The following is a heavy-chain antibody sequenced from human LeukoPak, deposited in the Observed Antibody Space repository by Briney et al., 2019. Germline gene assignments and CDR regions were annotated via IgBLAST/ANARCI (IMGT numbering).Heavy chain of an antibody. D-gene: IGHD6-19*01. CDR1: GGSISSTNW. J-gene: IGHJ4*02. V-gene: IGHV4-4*02. CDR2: VHLDGRT. Sequence: SETLSLICGVSGGSISSTNWWTWVRQPPGKGLEWIGEVHLDGRTNYNPSLQSRLTMSVDFSENHISLKLTSVTAADTAVYYCARDPPAGSGFDYWGQGTLVTVSS. CDR3: ARDPPAGSGFDY.